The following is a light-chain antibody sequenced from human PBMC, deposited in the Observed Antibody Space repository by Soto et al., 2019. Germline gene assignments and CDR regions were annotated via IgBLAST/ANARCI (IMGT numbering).Light chain of an antibody. CDR3: QQYNVYSWT. Sequence: DIHMTQSPSTLSASVGDRVTITCRASQSISSWLAWYQQKPGKAPKLLIYKASTLKSGVPSRFSGSGSGTEFTLTISSLQPDDFATYYCQQYNVYSWTFGQGTKVDIK. V-gene: IGKV1-5*03. CDR2: KAS. J-gene: IGKJ1*01. CDR1: QSISSW.